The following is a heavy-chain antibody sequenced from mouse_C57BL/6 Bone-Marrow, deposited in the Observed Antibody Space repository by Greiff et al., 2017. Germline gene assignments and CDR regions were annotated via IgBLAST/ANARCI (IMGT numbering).Heavy chain of an antibody. Sequence: EVQLQQSGAELVRPGASVKLSCTASGFNIKDDYMHWVKQRPEQGLEWIGWIDPANGATEYASKFQGKATITADTSSNTAYLQLSSLTSEDTAVYYCTPYELDGYWGQGTTLTVSS. CDR1: GFNIKDDY. V-gene: IGHV14-4*01. D-gene: IGHD2-3*01. CDR2: IDPANGAT. CDR3: TPYELDGY. J-gene: IGHJ2*01.